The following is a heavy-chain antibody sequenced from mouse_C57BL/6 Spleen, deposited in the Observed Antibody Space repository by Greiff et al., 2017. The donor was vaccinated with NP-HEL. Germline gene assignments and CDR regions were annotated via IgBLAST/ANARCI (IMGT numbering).Heavy chain of an antibody. CDR3: ARELGRAMDY. J-gene: IGHJ4*01. Sequence: DVQLQESGPGLVKPSQSLSLTCSVTGYSITSGYYWNWIRQFPGNKLEWMGYISYDGSNNYNPSLKNRISITRDTSKNQFFLKLNSVTTEDTATYYCARELGRAMDYWGQGTSVTVSS. CDR1: GYSITSGYY. V-gene: IGHV3-6*01. D-gene: IGHD4-1*01. CDR2: ISYDGSN.